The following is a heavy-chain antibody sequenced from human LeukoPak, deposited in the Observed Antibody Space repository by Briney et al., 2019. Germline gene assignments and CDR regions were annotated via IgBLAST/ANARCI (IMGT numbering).Heavy chain of an antibody. V-gene: IGHV4-39*07. J-gene: IGHJ4*02. D-gene: IGHD3-22*01. Sequence: SETLSLTCTVSGGSISSSSYYWGWIRQPPGKGLEWIGSIYYSGSTYYNPSLKSRVTISVDTSKNQFSLKLSSVTAADTAVYYCARTLYDSSGYWASGYFDYWGQGTLVTVSS. CDR2: IYYSGST. CDR1: GGSISSSSYY. CDR3: ARTLYDSSGYWASGYFDY.